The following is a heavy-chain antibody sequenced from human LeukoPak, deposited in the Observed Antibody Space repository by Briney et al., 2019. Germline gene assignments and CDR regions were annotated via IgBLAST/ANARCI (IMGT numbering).Heavy chain of an antibody. CDR2: INHSGST. V-gene: IGHV4-34*01. CDR1: GGSFSGYY. D-gene: IGHD3-10*01. Sequence: PSETLSLTCAVYGGSFSGYYWSWIRQPPGKGLEWIGEINHSGSTNYNPSLKSRVTMSVDTSKNQFSLKLSSVTAADTAVYYCARDLIVPDAMTGSGSYSTDYWGQGTLATVSS. CDR3: ARDLIVPDAMTGSGSYSTDY. J-gene: IGHJ4*02.